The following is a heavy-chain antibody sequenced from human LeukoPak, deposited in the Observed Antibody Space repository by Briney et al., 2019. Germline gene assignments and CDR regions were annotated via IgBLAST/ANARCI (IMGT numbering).Heavy chain of an antibody. Sequence: WMGWMNPNSGNTGYAQKFQGRVTMTRNTSISTAYMELSSLRSEDTAVYYCARGGYCSSTSCYLSYGMDVWGQGTTVTVSS. CDR3: ARGGYCSSTSCYLSYGMDV. CDR2: MNPNSGNT. V-gene: IGHV1-8*01. D-gene: IGHD2-2*01. J-gene: IGHJ6*02.